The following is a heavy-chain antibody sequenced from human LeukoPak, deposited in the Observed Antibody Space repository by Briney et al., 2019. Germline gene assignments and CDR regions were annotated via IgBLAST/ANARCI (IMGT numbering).Heavy chain of an antibody. CDR2: ISSSSSSI. CDR1: GFTFRSYT. CDR3: ARGFCTSASCYGSY. J-gene: IGHJ4*02. Sequence: GVLRLSCAASGFTFRSYTMNWVRQAPGKGLEWVSSISSSSSSIYYADSVKGRFTISRDNAKKSLYLQMNSLRAEDTAMYYCARGFCTSASCYGSYWGQGTVVTVSS. V-gene: IGHV3-21*01. D-gene: IGHD2-2*01.